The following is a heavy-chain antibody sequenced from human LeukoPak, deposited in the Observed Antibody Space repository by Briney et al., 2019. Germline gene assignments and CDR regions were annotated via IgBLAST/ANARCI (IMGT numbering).Heavy chain of an antibody. V-gene: IGHV5-51*01. CDR1: GYSFISYW. J-gene: IGHJ4*02. CDR3: ASSSRGIVDHAPYYFDY. D-gene: IGHD3-10*01. CDR2: IYPGDSDT. Sequence: GESLKISCKGSGYSFISYWIGWVRQMPGKGLEWMGIIYPGDSDTRYSPSFQGQVTISADKSISTAYLQWSSLKASDTAMYYCASSSRGIVDHAPYYFDYWGQGTLVTVSS.